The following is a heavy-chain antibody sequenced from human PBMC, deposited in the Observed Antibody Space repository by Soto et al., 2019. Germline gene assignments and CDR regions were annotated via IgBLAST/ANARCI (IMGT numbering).Heavy chain of an antibody. CDR3: ARDSRYVGDNYGLDH. V-gene: IGHV3-53*01. CDR2: IYSAGNT. Sequence: LSCAASGFTVSRTYMTWVRQAPGKGLEWVSVIYSAGNTYYADSVKGRFTISRDNSRNTVYLQMNSLRAEDTAIYYCARDSRYVGDNYGLDHWGQGSLVTVSS. D-gene: IGHD3-16*01. CDR1: GFTVSRTY. J-gene: IGHJ4*02.